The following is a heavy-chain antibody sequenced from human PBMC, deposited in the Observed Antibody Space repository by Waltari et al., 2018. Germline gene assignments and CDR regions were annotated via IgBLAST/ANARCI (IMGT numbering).Heavy chain of an antibody. D-gene: IGHD4-17*01. CDR2: ISAYNGKT. CDR1: GYTFTSYG. J-gene: IGHJ2*01. V-gene: IGHV1-18*01. CDR3: AREGNYGDYFFWYFDL. Sequence: QVQLVQSGAEVKKPGASVKVSCKASGYTFTSYGISWVRQAPGHGLEWMGWISAYNGKTNYARKLKGRVTMTTDTSTSTAYMGLRSLRADDTAVYYCAREGNYGDYFFWYFDLWGRGTLVTVSS.